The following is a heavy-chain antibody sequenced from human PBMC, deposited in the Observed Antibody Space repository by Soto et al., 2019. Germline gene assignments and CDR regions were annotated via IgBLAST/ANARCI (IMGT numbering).Heavy chain of an antibody. V-gene: IGHV1-18*01. Sequence: ASVKVSCKASGYTFTSYGISWVRQAPGQGLEWMGWISAYNGNTNYAQKLQGRVSMTTDTSRSTAYMELRSLRSDDTAVYYCARVRERDPYYAFWSGYYMECGWFAPWGQGTLVTVSP. CDR3: ARVRERDPYYAFWSGYYMECGWFAP. J-gene: IGHJ5*02. D-gene: IGHD3-3*01. CDR2: ISAYNGNT. CDR1: GYTFTSYG.